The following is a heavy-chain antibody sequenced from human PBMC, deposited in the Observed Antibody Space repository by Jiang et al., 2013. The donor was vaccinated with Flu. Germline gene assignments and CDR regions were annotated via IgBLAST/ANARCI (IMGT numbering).Heavy chain of an antibody. J-gene: IGHJ3*02. CDR2: INPNSGAT. Sequence: SGAEVKKPGASVKVSCKASGYRFPGYFIHWVRQAPGLGLEWMGRINPNSGATNYNQKFQGRLTVSRDTSINTVFTELSRLTSDDTVVYFCARSRGFGEADALDIWGQGTMVTVS. V-gene: IGHV1-2*05. D-gene: IGHD3-10*01. CDR3: ARSRGFGEADALDI. CDR1: GYRFPGYF.